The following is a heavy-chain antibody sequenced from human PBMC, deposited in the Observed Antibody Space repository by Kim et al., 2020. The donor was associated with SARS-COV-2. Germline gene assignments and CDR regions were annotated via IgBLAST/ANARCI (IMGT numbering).Heavy chain of an antibody. CDR2: DEGNL. V-gene: IGHV3-74*03. J-gene: IGHJ4*02. Sequence: DEGNLMSADSVKGRFTISREHAKTTLYLQMNSLRAEDTSLYYCARGVFDYWGQGTLVTVSS. D-gene: IGHD2-8*01. CDR3: ARGVFDY.